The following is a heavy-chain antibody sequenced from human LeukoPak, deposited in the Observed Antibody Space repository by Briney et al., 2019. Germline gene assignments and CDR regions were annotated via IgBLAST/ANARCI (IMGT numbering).Heavy chain of an antibody. V-gene: IGHV1-2*02. CDR2: INPNSGRT. CDR3: ARETLYSSGWYAFDY. Sequence: ASVKVSCKAFGYTFTGYYMHWVRQAPGQGLEWMGWINPNSGRTNYAQKFQGRVTMTRDTSISTAYMELSRLRSDDTAVYYCARETLYSSGWYAFDYWGQGTLVTVSS. J-gene: IGHJ4*02. D-gene: IGHD6-19*01. CDR1: GYTFTGYY.